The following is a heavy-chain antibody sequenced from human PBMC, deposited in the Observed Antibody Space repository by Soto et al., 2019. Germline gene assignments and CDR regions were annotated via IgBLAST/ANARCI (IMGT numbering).Heavy chain of an antibody. CDR2: IFYSGTS. Sequence: PSETMPLTCDVSGGLINNTTFSRGWVRQHPGKGLEWICTIFYSGTSDYIPSLKSRVTMSLDTSKNQFSLRFSPLTASYTAISYCSPRIAFFGLLFPPFDPLRQGPQVTFAS. V-gene: IGHV4-39*07. CDR3: SPRIAFFGLLFPPFDP. J-gene: IGHJ5*02. D-gene: IGHD3-3*01. CDR1: GGLINNTTFS.